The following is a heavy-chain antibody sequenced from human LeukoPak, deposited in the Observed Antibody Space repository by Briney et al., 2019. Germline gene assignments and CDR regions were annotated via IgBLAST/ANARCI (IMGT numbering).Heavy chain of an antibody. CDR3: ARDLSMDTACHYFDY. V-gene: IGHV1-2*02. CDR1: GYTFTGYY. D-gene: IGHD5-18*01. CDR2: MNPNSGGT. Sequence: ASVKVSCKASGYTFTGYYIHWVRQATGQGLEWMGWMNPNSGGTNYAQKFQGRVTMTRDTSISTAYMELSRLRSDDTAVYYCARDLSMDTACHYFDYWGQGTLVTVSS. J-gene: IGHJ4*02.